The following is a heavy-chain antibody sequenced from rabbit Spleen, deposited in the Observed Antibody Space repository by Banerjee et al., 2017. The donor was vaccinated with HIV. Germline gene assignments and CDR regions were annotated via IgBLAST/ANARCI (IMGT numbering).Heavy chain of an antibody. V-gene: IGHV1S47*01. CDR2: IDPVFGIT. Sequence: QEQLVESGGGLFQPGGSLKLSCKASGFDFSRYGVSWVRQAPGKGLEWIGYIDPVFGITYYANWVNGRFTISRDNAQNTLFLQLNSLTAADTATYFCVRDYNSGWDLWGPGTLVTVS. D-gene: IGHD4-1*01. CDR3: VRDYNSGWDL. J-gene: IGHJ4*01. CDR1: GFDFSRYG.